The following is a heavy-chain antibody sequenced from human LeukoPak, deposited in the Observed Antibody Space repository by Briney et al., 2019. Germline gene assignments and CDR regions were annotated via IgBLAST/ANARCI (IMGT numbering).Heavy chain of an antibody. J-gene: IGHJ4*01. V-gene: IGHV3-21*01. CDR1: GFTFSSYW. Sequence: GGSLRLSCEASGFTFSSYWMTWVRQAPGKGLEWVSSISTSSSYIYYADSVKGRFTISRDNAKNSLYLQMTSLRAEDTAVYYCARGPAAAAPFDYWGHETLVTVSS. D-gene: IGHD6-13*01. CDR3: ARGPAAAAPFDY. CDR2: ISTSSSYI.